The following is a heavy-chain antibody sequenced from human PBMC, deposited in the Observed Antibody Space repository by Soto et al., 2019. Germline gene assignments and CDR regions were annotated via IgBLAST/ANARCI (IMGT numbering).Heavy chain of an antibody. CDR3: ARVPGDKFQDAFDI. J-gene: IGHJ3*02. V-gene: IGHV3-21*01. D-gene: IGHD3-10*01. CDR2: ISSSSSYI. CDR1: GFTFSSYS. Sequence: EVQLVESGGGLVKPGGSLRLSCAASGFTFSSYSMNWVRQAPGKGLEWVSSISSSSSYIYYADSVKGRFTISRDNAKNSLDLQMNSLRAEDTVVYYCARVPGDKFQDAFDIWGQGTMVTVSS.